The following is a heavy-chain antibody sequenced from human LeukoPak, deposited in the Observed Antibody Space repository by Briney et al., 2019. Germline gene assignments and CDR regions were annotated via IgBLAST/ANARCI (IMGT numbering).Heavy chain of an antibody. V-gene: IGHV3-11*04. Sequence: GGSLRLSCAASGFTFSDYYMSWIRQAPGKGLEWVSYISSSGSTIYYADSVKGRFTISRDNAKNSLYLQMNSLRAEDTAVYYCARGVVVPAAITLTAYYYYYMDVWGKGTTVTVSS. CDR2: ISSSGSTI. CDR3: ARGVVVPAAITLTAYYYYYMDV. J-gene: IGHJ6*03. D-gene: IGHD2-2*01. CDR1: GFTFSDYY.